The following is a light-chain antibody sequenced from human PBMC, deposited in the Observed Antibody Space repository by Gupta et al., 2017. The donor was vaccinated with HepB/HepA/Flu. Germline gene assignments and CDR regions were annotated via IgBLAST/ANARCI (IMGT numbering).Light chain of an antibody. J-gene: IGKJ2*01. V-gene: IGKV3-15*01. CDR2: GAS. Sequence: LVMTQSLGTLSVSPGERATLSCRASQSISDSLAWYQQKPGQAPRLLIYGASTGATAVPARFSGSGSGTEYTLTISSLQSQDFAIYYCQQYKDWPLTFGGGTKLEIK. CDR1: QSISDS. CDR3: QQYKDWPLT.